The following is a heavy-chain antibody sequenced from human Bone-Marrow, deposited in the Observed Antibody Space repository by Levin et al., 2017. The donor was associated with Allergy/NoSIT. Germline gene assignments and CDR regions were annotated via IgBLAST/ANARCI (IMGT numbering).Heavy chain of an antibody. CDR3: ARDGYSSMDSGGLDV. CDR2: VSYDGSKE. V-gene: IGHV3-30-3*01. J-gene: IGHJ6*02. D-gene: IGHD4-11*01. Sequence: PGGSLRLSCAASGFRFSTYDMNWVRQAPGKGLESVAVVSYDGSKEYYSDSVKGRLTISRDNSKNTLYLQMNSLRPEDTAVYYCARDGYSSMDSGGLDVWGQGTTVIVSS. CDR1: GFRFSTYD.